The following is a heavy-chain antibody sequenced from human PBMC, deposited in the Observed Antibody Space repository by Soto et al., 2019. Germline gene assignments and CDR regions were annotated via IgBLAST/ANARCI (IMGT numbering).Heavy chain of an antibody. CDR1: GGPFSSYA. V-gene: IGHV1-69*13. CDR2: IIPIFGTA. Sequence: YSVQVSCKASGGPFSSYAISWVRQAPGQGLEWMGGIIPIFGTANYAQKFQGRVTITADESTSTAYMELSSLGSEDTAVYYCAGDVSIRFSTWFDTWGQGTLVTLAS. J-gene: IGHJ5*02. D-gene: IGHD3-3*01. CDR3: AGDVSIRFSTWFDT.